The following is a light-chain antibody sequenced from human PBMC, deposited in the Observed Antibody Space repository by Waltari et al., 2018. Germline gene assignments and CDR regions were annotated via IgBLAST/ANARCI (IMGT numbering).Light chain of an antibody. Sequence: VLTQSPGTLSLSPGERPTLSCRASQSAASIYLAWYQQKPGQAPRLLIYGASNRATGIPDRFSGSGSGKDFTLTISRLEPEDFAVYYCQQYGDSPLYTFGRGTKLEIK. CDR2: GAS. CDR3: QQYGDSPLYT. V-gene: IGKV3-20*01. J-gene: IGKJ2*01. CDR1: QSAASIY.